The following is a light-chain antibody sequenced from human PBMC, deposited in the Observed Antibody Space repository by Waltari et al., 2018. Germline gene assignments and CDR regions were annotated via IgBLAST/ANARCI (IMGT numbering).Light chain of an antibody. CDR2: DVN. V-gene: IGLV2-14*03. CDR1: STDVGAYNY. Sequence: QSALTQPASVSGSPGQSITISCTGNSTDVGAYNYVSWYPQYPGKAPKLIIYDVNKRPSGISDRVSGSKSSNTAALAVSGLQPEDEADYHCSSFTTSTTLVFGGGTKLTVL. CDR3: SSFTTSTTLV. J-gene: IGLJ2*01.